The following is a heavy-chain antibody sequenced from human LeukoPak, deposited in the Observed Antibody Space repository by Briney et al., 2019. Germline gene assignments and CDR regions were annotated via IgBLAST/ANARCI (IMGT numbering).Heavy chain of an antibody. Sequence: SETLSLTCTVSGGSISSYYWSWIRQPAGKGLELIGRIYTSGSTNYNSSLKSRVTMPVDTSKNQFSLKLSSVTAADTAVYHCARAPTGTGGWNWFDPWGQGTLVTVSS. CDR3: ARAPTGTGGWNWFDP. D-gene: IGHD1-1*01. CDR2: IYTSGST. CDR1: GGSISSYY. V-gene: IGHV4-4*07. J-gene: IGHJ5*02.